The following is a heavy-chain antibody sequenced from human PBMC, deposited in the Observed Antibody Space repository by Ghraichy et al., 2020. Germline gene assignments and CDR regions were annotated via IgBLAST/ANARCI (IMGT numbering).Heavy chain of an antibody. CDR3: ARDSYGSGRGYYGMVV. D-gene: IGHD3-10*01. Sequence: GGSLRLSCAASGFTFSSYNMHWVRQAPGKGLEWVSYISSPSSTIYYADSVKGRFTISRDNARNSLFLQVNSLRDEDTAVYYCARDSYGSGRGYYGMVVWGERTSVTFS. J-gene: IGHJ6*02. V-gene: IGHV3-48*02. CDR2: ISSPSSTI. CDR1: GFTFSSYN.